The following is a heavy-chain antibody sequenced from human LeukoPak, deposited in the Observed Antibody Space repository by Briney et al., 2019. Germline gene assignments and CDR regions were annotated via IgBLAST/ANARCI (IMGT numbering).Heavy chain of an antibody. CDR2: ITHGAGLT. V-gene: IGHV3-23*01. CDR3: AKIRYEGCDPYPFDY. D-gene: IGHD2-2*01. Sequence: GGSLRLSCSASGFTFSSYAMTWVRQAPGKGLEGVSAITHGAGLTYYTDSVKGRFTISRDNSKNTLYLQMNSLRAEDTAVYYCAKIRYEGCDPYPFDYWGQGTLVTVSS. CDR1: GFTFSSYA. J-gene: IGHJ4*02.